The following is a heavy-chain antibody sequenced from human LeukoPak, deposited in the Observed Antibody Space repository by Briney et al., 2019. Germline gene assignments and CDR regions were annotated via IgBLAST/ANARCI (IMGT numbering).Heavy chain of an antibody. D-gene: IGHD6-19*01. CDR1: GYTFTGYY. Sequence: ASVKVSCKASGYTFTGYYMHWVRHAPGQGLELMGWINPNSGGTNYAQKFQGRVTMTRDTSISTAYMELSRLRSGDTAVYYCASIAVAGNGGYAFDIWGQGTMVTVSS. V-gene: IGHV1-2*02. CDR2: INPNSGGT. J-gene: IGHJ3*02. CDR3: ASIAVAGNGGYAFDI.